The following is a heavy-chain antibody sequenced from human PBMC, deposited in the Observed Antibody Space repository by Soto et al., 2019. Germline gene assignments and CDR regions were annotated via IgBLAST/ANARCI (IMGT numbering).Heavy chain of an antibody. CDR1: GFTFDDYA. Sequence: VQLVESGGGLVQPGRSLRLSCAASGFTFDDYAMHWVRQAPGKGLEWVSGISWNSGSIGYADSVKGRFTISRDNAKNSLYLQMNSLRAEDTALYYCAKEKTRYCSGGSCYYFDYWGQGTLVTVSS. V-gene: IGHV3-9*01. CDR3: AKEKTRYCSGGSCYYFDY. J-gene: IGHJ4*02. D-gene: IGHD2-15*01. CDR2: ISWNSGSI.